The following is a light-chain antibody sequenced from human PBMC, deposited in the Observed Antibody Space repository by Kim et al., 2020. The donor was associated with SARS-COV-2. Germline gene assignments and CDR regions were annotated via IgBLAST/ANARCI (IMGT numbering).Light chain of an antibody. CDR1: SANIGNNY. V-gene: IGLV1-51*01. Sequence: QSVLTQPPSVSAAPGQKVTISCSGSSANIGNNYVSWYQQLPGTAPKLLIDDTNKRPSGIPDRFSGSKSGTSATLGITGLQTGDEADYYGGTWDSSLSAGGVFGGGTQLTVL. CDR2: DTN. CDR3: GTWDSSLSAGGV. J-gene: IGLJ2*01.